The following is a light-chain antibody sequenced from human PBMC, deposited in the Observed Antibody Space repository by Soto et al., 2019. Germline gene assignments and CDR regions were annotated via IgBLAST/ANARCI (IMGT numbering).Light chain of an antibody. J-gene: IGKJ1*01. CDR1: PSISSW. V-gene: IGKV1-5*03. Sequence: DIQMTQSPSTLSASVGARVTITCRASPSISSWLAWYQQKAGKAPKLLIYKASSLESGVPSRFSGSGSGTEFTLTISSLQPDDFANYYCQQYNSYPWTFGQGTKVEIK. CDR3: QQYNSYPWT. CDR2: KAS.